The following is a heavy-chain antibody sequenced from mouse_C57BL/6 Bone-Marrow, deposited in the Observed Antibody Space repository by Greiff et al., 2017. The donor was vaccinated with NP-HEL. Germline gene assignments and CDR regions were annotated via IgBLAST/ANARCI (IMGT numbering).Heavy chain of an antibody. J-gene: IGHJ1*03. D-gene: IGHD3-1*01. CDR1: GYTFTDYY. CDR2: IYPGSGNT. Sequence: VQLQQSGAELVRPGASVKLSCKASGYTFTDYYINWVKQRPGQGLEWIARIYPGSGNTYYNEKFKGKATLTAEKSSSTAYMQLSSLTSEDSAVYFCARFDLRGYFDVWGTGTTVTVSS. CDR3: ARFDLRGYFDV. V-gene: IGHV1-76*01.